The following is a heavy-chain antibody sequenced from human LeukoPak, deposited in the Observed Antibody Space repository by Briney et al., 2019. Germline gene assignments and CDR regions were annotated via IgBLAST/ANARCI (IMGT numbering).Heavy chain of an antibody. CDR3: AREFCSSTSCYFDYYYYMDV. J-gene: IGHJ6*03. V-gene: IGHV4-38-2*02. CDR2: VYHSGHT. CDR1: GYSINSGYY. D-gene: IGHD2-2*01. Sequence: PSETLSLTCSVSGYSINSGYYWGWIRQPPGKGLEWIGSVYHSGHTNYDPSLKSRVTISVDTSKNQFSLKLSSVTAADTAVYYCAREFCSSTSCYFDYYYYMDVWGKGTTVTVSS.